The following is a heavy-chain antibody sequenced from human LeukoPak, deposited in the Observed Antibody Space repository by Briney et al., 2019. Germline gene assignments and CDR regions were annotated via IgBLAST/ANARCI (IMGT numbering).Heavy chain of an antibody. J-gene: IGHJ4*02. CDR3: ARGRRITMVRGVITSILPFDY. CDR2: ISAYNGNT. D-gene: IGHD3-10*01. Sequence: ASVKVSCKASGYTFTSYGISWVRQAPGQGLERMGWISAYNGNTNYAQKLQGRVTMTTDTSTSTAYMELRSLRSDDTAVYYCARGRRITMVRGVITSILPFDYWGQGTLVTVSS. CDR1: GYTFTSYG. V-gene: IGHV1-18*01.